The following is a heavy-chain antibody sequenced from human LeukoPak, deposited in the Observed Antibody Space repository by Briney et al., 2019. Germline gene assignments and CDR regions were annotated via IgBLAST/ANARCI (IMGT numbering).Heavy chain of an antibody. J-gene: IGHJ4*02. V-gene: IGHV1-2*02. CDR1: GYTFTGYY. CDR2: INPNSGGT. D-gene: IGHD3-22*01. CDR3: ARDFRISMIVVVIGY. Sequence: ASVKVSCKASGYTFTGYYMHWVRQAPGQGLEWMGWINPNSGGTNYAQKFQGRVTMTRDTSISTAYMELSRLRSDDTGVYYCARDFRISMIVVVIGYWGQGTLVTVSS.